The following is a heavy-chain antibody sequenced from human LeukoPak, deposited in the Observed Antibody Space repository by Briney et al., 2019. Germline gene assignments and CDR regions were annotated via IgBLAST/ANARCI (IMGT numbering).Heavy chain of an antibody. CDR1: GGSFSGYY. CDR2: INRSGST. D-gene: IGHD3-10*01. Sequence: SETLSLTCAVYGGSFSGYYWSWIRQPPGKGLEWIGEINRSGSTNYNPSLKSRVTISVDTSKNQFSLKLSSVTAADTAVYYCARTTMVRGTYYMDVWGKGTTVTISS. V-gene: IGHV4-34*01. CDR3: ARTTMVRGTYYMDV. J-gene: IGHJ6*03.